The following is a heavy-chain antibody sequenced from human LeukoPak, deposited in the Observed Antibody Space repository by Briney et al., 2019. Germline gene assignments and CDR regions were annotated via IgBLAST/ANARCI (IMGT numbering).Heavy chain of an antibody. D-gene: IGHD3-22*01. J-gene: IGHJ4*02. CDR1: GGSISSGDYY. CDR2: IYYSGST. Sequence: PSQTLSLTCTVSGGSISSGDYYWSWIRQPPGKGLEWIGYIYYSGSTYYNPSLKSQVTISVDTSKNQFSLKLSSVTAADTAVYYCARMIVVGTSPSLFDYWGQGTLVTVSS. CDR3: ARMIVVGTSPSLFDY. V-gene: IGHV4-30-4*01.